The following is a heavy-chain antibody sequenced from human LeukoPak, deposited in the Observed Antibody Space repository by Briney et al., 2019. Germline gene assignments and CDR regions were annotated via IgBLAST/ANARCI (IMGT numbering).Heavy chain of an antibody. CDR3: AKVGRRGYSGYDYFDY. J-gene: IGHJ4*02. CDR2: IKYDGSNK. CDR1: GFTFSSYG. V-gene: IGHV3-30*18. D-gene: IGHD5-12*01. Sequence: GGSLRLSCAASGFTFSSYGMHWVRQAPGKGLEWVAVIKYDGSNKYYADSVKGRFTISRDNSKNTLYLQMNSLRAEDTAVYYCAKVGRRGYSGYDYFDYWGQGTLVTVPP.